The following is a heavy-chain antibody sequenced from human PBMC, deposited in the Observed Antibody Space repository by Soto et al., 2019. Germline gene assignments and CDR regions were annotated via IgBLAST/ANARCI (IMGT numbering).Heavy chain of an antibody. CDR2: ISSGSSYT. Sequence: QVQLVESGGGLVKPGGSLRLSCAASGFTFSDYYMSWIRQAPGKGLEWVSYISSGSSYTNYADSVKGRFTISRDNAKNSLYLQMNSLRAEDTAVYYCARDLTPSRIYYYYGMDVWGQGTTVTVSS. D-gene: IGHD2-2*01. CDR3: ARDLTPSRIYYYYGMDV. J-gene: IGHJ6*02. CDR1: GFTFSDYY. V-gene: IGHV3-11*06.